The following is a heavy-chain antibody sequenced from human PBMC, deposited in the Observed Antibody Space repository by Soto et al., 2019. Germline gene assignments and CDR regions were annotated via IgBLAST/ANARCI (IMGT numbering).Heavy chain of an antibody. V-gene: IGHV4-34*01. J-gene: IGHJ5*02. CDR3: ARRNQGSGTPRSGFDP. CDR2: INHSGST. CDR1: GGSFSGYY. D-gene: IGHD6-13*01. Sequence: QVQLQQWGAGLLKPSETLSLTCAVYGGSFSGYYWSWIRQPPGKGLEWIGEINHSGSTNYNPSLKSRVTISVDTSKNQFSLKLSSVTAADTAVYYCARRNQGSGTPRSGFDPWGQGTLVTVSS.